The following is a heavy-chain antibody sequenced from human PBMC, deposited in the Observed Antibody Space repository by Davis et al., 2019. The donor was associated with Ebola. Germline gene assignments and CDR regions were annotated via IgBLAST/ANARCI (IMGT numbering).Heavy chain of an antibody. V-gene: IGHV3-11*01. CDR2: ISSSGSTI. CDR1: GFTFSDYY. D-gene: IGHD3-22*01. Sequence: PGGSLRLSCAVSGFTFSDYYMSWISQAPGKGLEWVSYISSSGSTIYYADSVKGRFTISRDNAKNSLYLQMNSLRAEDTAVYYCARWSVVIPFDYWVQGTLVTVSS. CDR3: ARWSVVIPFDY. J-gene: IGHJ4*02.